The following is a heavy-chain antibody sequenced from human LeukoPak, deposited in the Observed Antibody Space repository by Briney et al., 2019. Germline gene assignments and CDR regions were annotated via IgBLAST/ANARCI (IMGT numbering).Heavy chain of an antibody. CDR2: ISGSGGST. Sequence: GGPLRLSCAASGFTFSSYAMSWVRQAPGKGLEWGSAISGSGGSTYYADSVKGRFTISRDNSKNTLYLQMNSLRAEDTAVYYCARNHRRNIVVVPADRPGSGYFQHWGQGTLVTVSS. CDR3: ARNHRRNIVVVPADRPGSGYFQH. CDR1: GFTFSSYA. J-gene: IGHJ1*01. D-gene: IGHD2-2*01. V-gene: IGHV3-23*01.